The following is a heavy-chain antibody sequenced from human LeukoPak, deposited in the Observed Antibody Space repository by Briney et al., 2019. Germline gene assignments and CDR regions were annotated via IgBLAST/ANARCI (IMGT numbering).Heavy chain of an antibody. CDR2: IWYDGSNK. D-gene: IGHD5-24*01. Sequence: GGSLRLSCAASGFIFSNYGMHRVRQAPGKGLEWVAVIWYDGSNKYYTDSVKGRFTISRDDSKNTLYLQMNSLRVEDTAVYYCARVSPRDGYNLVDYWGLGTLVTVSS. CDR1: GFIFSNYG. J-gene: IGHJ4*02. V-gene: IGHV3-33*01. CDR3: ARVSPRDGYNLVDY.